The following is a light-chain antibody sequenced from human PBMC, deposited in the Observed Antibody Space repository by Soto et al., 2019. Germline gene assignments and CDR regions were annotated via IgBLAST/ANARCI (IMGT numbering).Light chain of an antibody. Sequence: QSVLTQSSSASASLGSSVKLTCTLSSGHSSYIIAWHQQQPGKAPRYLMKLEGSGSYNKVSGVPDRFSGSKSGNTASLTISGLQAEDEADYYCSSYTTSSPLEVFGGGTKLTVL. CDR3: SSYTTSSPLEV. CDR2: LEGSGSY. CDR1: SGHSSYI. J-gene: IGLJ3*02. V-gene: IGLV4-60*03.